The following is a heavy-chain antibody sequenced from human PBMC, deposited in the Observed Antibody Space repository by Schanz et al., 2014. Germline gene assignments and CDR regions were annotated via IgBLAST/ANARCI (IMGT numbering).Heavy chain of an antibody. D-gene: IGHD2-2*01. J-gene: IGHJ6*02. CDR1: GFIFSSYG. CDR2: ISGGGGTR. V-gene: IGHV3-23*04. Sequence: VQLVESGGGVVQPGGSLRLSCAASGFIFSSYGMSWVRQGPGKGLEWVSGISGGGGTRNYADSVKGRFTVFRDNSKRTLYLEINDPRAEDTAVYYCAKDSCSSTTCYGYGMDVWGQGSTXTVSS. CDR3: AKDSCSSTTCYGYGMDV.